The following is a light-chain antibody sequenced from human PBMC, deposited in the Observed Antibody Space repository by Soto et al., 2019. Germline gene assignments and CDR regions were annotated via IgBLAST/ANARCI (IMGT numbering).Light chain of an antibody. CDR2: SNN. CDR1: SSNIGSNI. CDR3: AAWDDSLNGLV. Sequence: QSVLTQPPSASGTPGQTVTISCSGSSSNIGSNIVNWYQQLPGTAPKLLIYSNNQWPSGVPDRFSGSKSGASASLPISGLQSEDEADYYCAAWDDSLNGLVFGGGTKLTVL. J-gene: IGLJ3*02. V-gene: IGLV1-44*01.